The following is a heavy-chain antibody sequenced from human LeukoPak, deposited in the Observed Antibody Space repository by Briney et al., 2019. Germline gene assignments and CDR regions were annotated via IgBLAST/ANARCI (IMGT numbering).Heavy chain of an antibody. CDR2: INHSGST. CDR1: GGSFSGYY. V-gene: IGHV4-34*01. J-gene: IGHJ4*02. Sequence: SETLSLTCAVYGGSFSGYYWSWIRQPPGKGLEWIGGINHSGSTNYNPSLKSRVTISVDTSKNQFSLKLSSVTAADTAVYYCARRRYYYGSGSYYREPFDYWGQGTLVTVSS. D-gene: IGHD3-10*01. CDR3: ARRRYYYGSGSYYREPFDY.